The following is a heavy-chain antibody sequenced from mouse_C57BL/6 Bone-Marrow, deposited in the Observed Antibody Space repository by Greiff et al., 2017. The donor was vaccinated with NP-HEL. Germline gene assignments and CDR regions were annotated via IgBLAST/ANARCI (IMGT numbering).Heavy chain of an antibody. Sequence: EVHLVESGGDLVKPGGSLKLSCAASGFTFSSYGMSWVRQTPDKRLEWVATISSGGSYTYYPDSVKGRFTISRDNAKNTLYLQMSSLKSEDTAMYYCAGPYDYGVGWFAYWGQGTLVTVSA. CDR1: GFTFSSYG. CDR2: ISSGGSYT. D-gene: IGHD2-4*01. V-gene: IGHV5-6*01. CDR3: AGPYDYGVGWFAY. J-gene: IGHJ3*01.